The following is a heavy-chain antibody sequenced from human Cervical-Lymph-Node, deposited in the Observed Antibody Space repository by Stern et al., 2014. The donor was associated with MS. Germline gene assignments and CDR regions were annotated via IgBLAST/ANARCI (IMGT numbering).Heavy chain of an antibody. J-gene: IGHJ5*02. CDR3: AQTNYFASRSYSLYNWLDP. Sequence: QITLKESGPTLVKPTQTLTLTCTFSGFSLSTSGVGVGWIRQPPGKALEWLALIYLDDAKRYSPSLRNRLTITKDTSKNQVVLTMTNMDPVDTGTYYCAQTNYFASRSYSLYNWLDPWGQGTRVIVSS. D-gene: IGHD3-10*01. V-gene: IGHV2-5*02. CDR2: IYLDDAK. CDR1: GFSLSTSGVG.